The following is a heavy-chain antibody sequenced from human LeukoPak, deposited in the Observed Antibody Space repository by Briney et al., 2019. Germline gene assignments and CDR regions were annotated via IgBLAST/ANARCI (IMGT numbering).Heavy chain of an antibody. CDR1: GFTFSSYS. D-gene: IGHD2-2*01. CDR2: ISSSSSYI. J-gene: IGHJ4*02. V-gene: IGHV3-21*01. Sequence: PGGSLRLSCAASGFTFSSYSMSWVRQAPGKGLEWVSSISSSSSYIYYADSVKGRFTISRDNAKNSLYLQMNSLRAEDTAVYYCAREGYCSSTSCPTFDYWGQGTLVTVSS. CDR3: AREGYCSSTSCPTFDY.